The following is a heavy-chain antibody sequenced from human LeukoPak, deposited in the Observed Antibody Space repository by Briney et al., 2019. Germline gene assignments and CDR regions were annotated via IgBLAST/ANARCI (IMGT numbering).Heavy chain of an antibody. CDR3: AREGGYSYGRNKYYFDY. J-gene: IGHJ4*02. D-gene: IGHD5-18*01. CDR1: GGSISSGSYY. CDR2: IYTSGST. Sequence: SETLSLTCTVSGGSISSGSYYGRWIRKPAGRGLEWIARIYTSGSTNYNPSLKSRVTISVDTSKNQFSLKLSSVTAADTAVYYCAREGGYSYGRNKYYFDYWGQGTLVTVSS. V-gene: IGHV4-61*02.